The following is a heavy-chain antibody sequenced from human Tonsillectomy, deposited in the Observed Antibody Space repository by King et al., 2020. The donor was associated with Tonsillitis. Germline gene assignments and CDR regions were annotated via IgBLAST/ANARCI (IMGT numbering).Heavy chain of an antibody. D-gene: IGHD4-17*01. CDR1: GFTFSTYS. Sequence: QLVQSGGALVQPGGSLRLSCAASGFTFSTYSMNWVRQDPGKGLEWVSYISSSSSTKYYADSVKGRFTISRDNAKNSLYLQMNSLRDEDTAVYYCATEYGDFPDYWGQGTLVTVSS. CDR2: ISSSSSTK. J-gene: IGHJ4*02. CDR3: ATEYGDFPDY. V-gene: IGHV3-48*02.